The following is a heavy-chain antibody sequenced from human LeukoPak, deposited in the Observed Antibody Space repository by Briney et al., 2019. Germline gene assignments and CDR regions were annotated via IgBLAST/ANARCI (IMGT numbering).Heavy chain of an antibody. CDR2: IYYSGST. Sequence: PSETLSLTCTVSGGSISSSSYYWGWIRQPPGKGLEWIGSIYYSGSTYYNPSLKSRVTISVDTSKNQFSLKLSSVTAADTAVYYCARDRPYDRTRSRYGMDVWGQGTTVTVSS. V-gene: IGHV4-39*07. D-gene: IGHD3-22*01. CDR3: ARDRPYDRTRSRYGMDV. J-gene: IGHJ6*02. CDR1: GGSISSSSYY.